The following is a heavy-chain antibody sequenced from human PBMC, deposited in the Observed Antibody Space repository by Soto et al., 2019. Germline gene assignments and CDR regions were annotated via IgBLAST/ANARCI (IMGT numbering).Heavy chain of an antibody. CDR2: IYYSGST. V-gene: IGHV4-39*01. Sequence: PSETLSLTCTVSGGSISSSSYYWGWIRQPPGKGLEWIGSIYYSGSTYYNPSLKSRVTISVDTSKNQFSLKLSSVTAADAAVYYCARQGSSWIGNYYYMDVWVKRTTVTVS. D-gene: IGHD6-13*01. J-gene: IGHJ6*03. CDR3: ARQGSSWIGNYYYMDV. CDR1: GGSISSSSYY.